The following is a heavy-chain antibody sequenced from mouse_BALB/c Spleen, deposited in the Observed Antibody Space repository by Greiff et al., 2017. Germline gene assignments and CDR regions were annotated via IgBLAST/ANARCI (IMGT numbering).Heavy chain of an antibody. CDR2: ISYSGST. D-gene: IGHD2-1*01. J-gene: IGHJ2*01. V-gene: IGHV3-2*02. Sequence: VQLQQSGPGLVKPSQSLSLTCTVTGYSITSDYAWNWIRQFPGNKLEWMGYISYSGSTSYNPPLKSRISITRDTSKNQFFLQLNSVTTEDTATYYCAREGKSGYYGNYYFDYWGQGTTLTVSS. CDR3: AREGKSGYYGNYYFDY. CDR1: GYSITSDYA.